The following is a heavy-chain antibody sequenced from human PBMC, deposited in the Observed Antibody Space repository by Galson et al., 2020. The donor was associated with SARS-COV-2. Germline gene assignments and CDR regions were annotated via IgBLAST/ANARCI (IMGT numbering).Heavy chain of an antibody. D-gene: IGHD3-16*01. V-gene: IGHV3-7*03. CDR3: TRGGRAPDA. Sequence: GGSLRLSCSGSGFTFSNHWMSWVRQTPGKGLEWVANIRKDGSERNYVDSVKGRFTISRDNAKNSLYLQVNSLRAEDTALYYCTRGGRAPDAWGQGTLVSVAS. CDR1: GFTFSNHW. J-gene: IGHJ5*02. CDR2: IRKDGSER.